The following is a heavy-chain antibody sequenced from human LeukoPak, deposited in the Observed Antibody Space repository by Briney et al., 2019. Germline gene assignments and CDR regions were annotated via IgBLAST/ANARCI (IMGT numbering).Heavy chain of an antibody. V-gene: IGHV3-30*01. Sequence: GGSVRLSCGACGFTFSSYVMHWVGQAPGKGVAGVAVISYDGSNKYYADSVKGRFTISRDNSKNTLYLQMNSLRAEDTAVYYCARDSHSRARPGSPSHWYYFDYWGQGPLVTVSS. CDR3: ARDSHSRARPGSPSHWYYFDY. J-gene: IGHJ4*02. CDR2: ISYDGSNK. CDR1: GFTFSSYV. D-gene: IGHD1-26*01.